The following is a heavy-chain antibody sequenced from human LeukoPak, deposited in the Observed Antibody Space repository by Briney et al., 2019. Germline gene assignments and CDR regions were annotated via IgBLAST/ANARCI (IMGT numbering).Heavy chain of an antibody. D-gene: IGHD6-13*01. J-gene: IGHJ6*03. Sequence: PSETLSLTCAVSGYSISSDYYWGWIRQPPGKGLEWIGSSYQSASTYYNPSLKSRVSISVDTSKNQFSLKVSSVSAADTAVYYCARLQQERGSTWYAESYYYIDVWGRGTPVTVSS. CDR3: ARLQQERGSTWYAESYYYIDV. CDR2: SYQSAST. CDR1: GYSISSDYY. V-gene: IGHV4-38-2*01.